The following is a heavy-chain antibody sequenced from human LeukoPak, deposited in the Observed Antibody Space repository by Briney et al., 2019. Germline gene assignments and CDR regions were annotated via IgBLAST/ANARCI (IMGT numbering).Heavy chain of an antibody. CDR1: GGSISTSNYY. CDR3: ARGTVTRDYDY. V-gene: IGHV4-39*07. Sequence: SETLSLTCTVSGGSISTSNYYWGWIRQPPGKGLEWIGNIFYSGSTYYSPSLKSRVTISLDTSRNQFSLKLNSVTAADTAVYYCARGTVTRDYDYWGQGTLVTVSS. J-gene: IGHJ4*02. CDR2: IFYSGST. D-gene: IGHD4-17*01.